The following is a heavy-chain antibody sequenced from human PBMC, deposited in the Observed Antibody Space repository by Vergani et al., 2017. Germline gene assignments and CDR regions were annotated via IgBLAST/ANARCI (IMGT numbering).Heavy chain of an antibody. CDR2: IYHSGGA. D-gene: IGHD3-9*01. Sequence: QVQLRESGPGLVKPSQTLSLTCTVSGGSFSTGGQSWTWLRQSAGKGLEWIGNIYHSGGAYYNPSLKGRVTISVDTSKNQFSLEVTSVTAADTAIYFCARTESFILRYFHWALWGQGTLVTVSS. CDR3: ARTESFILRYFHWAL. J-gene: IGHJ4*02. CDR1: GGSFSTGGQS. V-gene: IGHV4-61*02.